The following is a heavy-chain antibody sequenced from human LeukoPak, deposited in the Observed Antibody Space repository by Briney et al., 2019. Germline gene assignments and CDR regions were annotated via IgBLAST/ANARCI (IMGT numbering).Heavy chain of an antibody. J-gene: IGHJ5*02. V-gene: IGHV4-34*01. CDR3: ARLTFGGVIVIPDGWFDP. D-gene: IGHD3-16*02. CDR1: GGSFSGYY. Sequence: SETLSLTCAVYGGSFSGYYWSWNRQPPGKGLEWIGEINHSGSTNYNPSLKSRVTISVDTSKNQFSLKLSSVTAADTAVYYCARLTFGGVIVIPDGWFDPWGQGTLVTVSS. CDR2: INHSGST.